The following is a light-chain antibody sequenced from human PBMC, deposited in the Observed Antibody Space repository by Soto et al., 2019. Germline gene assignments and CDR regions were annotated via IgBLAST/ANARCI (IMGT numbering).Light chain of an antibody. J-gene: IGLJ2*01. Sequence: QSALTQPASVSGSPGQSITISCTGTSSDVGSYNLVSWHQQHPGKAPKLMIYEGSKRPSGVSNRFSGSKSGNTASLTISGLQAEDEDDYYCFSHAHINTLVFGGGTKLTVL. CDR3: FSHAHINTLV. V-gene: IGLV2-23*01. CDR1: SSDVGSYNL. CDR2: EGS.